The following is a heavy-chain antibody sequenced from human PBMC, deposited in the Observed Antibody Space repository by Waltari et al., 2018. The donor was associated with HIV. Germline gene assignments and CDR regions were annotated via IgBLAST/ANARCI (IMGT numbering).Heavy chain of an antibody. V-gene: IGHV4-61*02. J-gene: IGHJ5*02. CDR3: ARGPLGIGRNNWFDP. Sequence: QVQLQESGPGLVKPSQTLSLTCTVSGGSISSGSYYWSWIRQPAGKGLEWIGRIYTSGSTNYNPSLKSRVTISVDTSKNQFSRKLSSVTAADTAVYYCARGPLGIGRNNWFDPWGQGTLVTVSS. CDR2: IYTSGST. CDR1: GGSISSGSYY.